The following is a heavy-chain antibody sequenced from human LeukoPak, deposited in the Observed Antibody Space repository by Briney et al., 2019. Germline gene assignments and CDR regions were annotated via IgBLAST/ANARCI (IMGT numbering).Heavy chain of an antibody. D-gene: IGHD3-3*01. CDR3: ARGSTYYYFLSGHPWFDP. CDR2: IYPGDSDT. J-gene: IGHJ5*02. V-gene: IGHV5-51*01. CDR1: GYSFTSYW. Sequence: GESLKISCKGSGYSFTSYWIGWVRQMPGKGLEWMGIIYPGDSDTRYSPSFQGQVTISADKSISTAYLQWSSLKASDTAMYYCARGSTYYYFLSGHPWFDPWGQGTLVTVSS.